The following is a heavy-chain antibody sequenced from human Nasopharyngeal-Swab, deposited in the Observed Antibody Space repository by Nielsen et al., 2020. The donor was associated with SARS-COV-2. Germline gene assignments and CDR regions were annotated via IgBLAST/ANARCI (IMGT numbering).Heavy chain of an antibody. J-gene: IGHJ4*02. V-gene: IGHV3-30-3*01. D-gene: IGHD3-22*01. CDR2: ISYDGSNK. CDR1: GFTFSSYA. Sequence: GESLKISCAASGFTFSSYAMHWVRQAPGKGLEWVAVISYDGSNKYYADSVKGRFTISRDSAKNSLYLQMNSLRAEDTAVYYCATAFGVTMISPCNYWGQGTLVTVSS. CDR3: ATAFGVTMISPCNY.